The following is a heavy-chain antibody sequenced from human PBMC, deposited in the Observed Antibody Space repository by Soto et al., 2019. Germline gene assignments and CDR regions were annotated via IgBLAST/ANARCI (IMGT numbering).Heavy chain of an antibody. D-gene: IGHD2-2*01. CDR3: AKDRALVPAATFPNWFDP. CDR2: ISGSGGST. V-gene: IGHV3-23*01. J-gene: IGHJ5*02. CDR1: GFTFSSYA. Sequence: PGGSLRLSCAASGFTFSSYAMSWVRQAPGKGLEWVSAISGSGGSTYYADSVKGRFAISRDNSKNTLYLQMNSLRAEDTAVYYCAKDRALVPAATFPNWFDPWGQGTLVTVSS.